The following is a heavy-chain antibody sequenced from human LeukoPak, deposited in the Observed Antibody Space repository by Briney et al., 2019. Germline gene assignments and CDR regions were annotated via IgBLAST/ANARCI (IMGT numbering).Heavy chain of an antibody. Sequence: KPSETLSLTCTVSGGSISSGSYYWSWIRQPAGKGLEWIGRIYTTGSTNYNPSLKSRVTISVDTSKNQFSLKLSSVTAADTAVYYCARSPFIGSYYGFFDYWGQGTLVSVSS. CDR1: GGSISSGSYY. CDR3: ARSPFIGSYYGFFDY. CDR2: IYTTGST. J-gene: IGHJ4*02. V-gene: IGHV4-61*02. D-gene: IGHD1-26*01.